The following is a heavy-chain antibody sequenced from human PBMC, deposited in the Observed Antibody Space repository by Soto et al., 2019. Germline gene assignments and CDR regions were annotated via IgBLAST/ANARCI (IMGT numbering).Heavy chain of an antibody. Sequence: GGSLRLSCAASGFTFSAYWMHWVRQVPGKGLTWVSRISDDGSTATYADSVKGRFIISRDNAKNSLYLETNTLRADDSGLYYCARGPRVSSTGTGAHWGRGTLVTVSS. CDR3: ARGPRVSSTGTGAH. CDR2: ISDDGSTA. J-gene: IGHJ4*02. D-gene: IGHD1-1*01. CDR1: GFTFSAYW. V-gene: IGHV3-74*01.